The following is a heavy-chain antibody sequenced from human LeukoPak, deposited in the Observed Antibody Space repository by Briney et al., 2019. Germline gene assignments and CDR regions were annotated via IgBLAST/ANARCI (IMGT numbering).Heavy chain of an antibody. CDR1: GFTFSSYG. CDR3: AKVHSGSYFDY. CDR2: ISSSSSTI. D-gene: IGHD1-26*01. J-gene: IGHJ4*02. Sequence: GGSLRLSCAASGFTFSSYGMNWVRQAPGKGLEWVSYISSSSSTIYYADSVKGRFTISRDNSKNTLYLQMNSLRAEDTAVYYCAKVHSGSYFDYWGQGTLVTVSS. V-gene: IGHV3-48*01.